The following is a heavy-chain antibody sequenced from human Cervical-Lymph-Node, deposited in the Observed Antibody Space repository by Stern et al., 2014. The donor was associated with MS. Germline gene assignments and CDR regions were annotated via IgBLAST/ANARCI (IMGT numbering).Heavy chain of an antibody. J-gene: IGHJ3*02. CDR3: ARFGDGYNSDAFDI. V-gene: IGHV4-59*08. CDR2: IYFTGRT. CDR1: GASISGYS. Sequence: VQLVESGPGLVKPSETLSLTCTVSGASISGYSWNWIRQPPGKGLEWIGHIYFTGRTDYNPSLNSRVTISANTSKNQFSRRLNSVTAADTAVYYCARFGDGYNSDAFDIWGQGTMVTVSS. D-gene: IGHD5-24*01.